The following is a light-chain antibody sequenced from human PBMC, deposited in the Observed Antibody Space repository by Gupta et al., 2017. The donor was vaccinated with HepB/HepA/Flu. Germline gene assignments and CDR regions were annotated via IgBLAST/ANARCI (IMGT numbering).Light chain of an antibody. Sequence: DISLAQSPSSLSASVGDRVTITCRASQTINNFLAWYQQKPGKVPKLLIYAASTLQSGVPSRFSASGSGTEFTLTISSLQPEDLATYYCQKYDVAPLTFGPGTKVDLK. V-gene: IGKV1-27*01. J-gene: IGKJ3*01. CDR1: QTINNF. CDR3: QKYDVAPLT. CDR2: AAS.